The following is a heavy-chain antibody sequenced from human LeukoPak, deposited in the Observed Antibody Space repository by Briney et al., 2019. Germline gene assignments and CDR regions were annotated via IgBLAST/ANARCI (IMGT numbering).Heavy chain of an antibody. D-gene: IGHD6-13*01. Sequence: GRSLRLSCAASGFTFSSYAMHWVRQAPGKGLEWVAVISYDGSNKYYADSVKGRFTISRDNSKNTLYLQMNSLRAEDTAVYYCARDPLSISAAGTFFDYWRQGTLVTVSP. CDR1: GFTFSSYA. J-gene: IGHJ4*02. V-gene: IGHV3-30*04. CDR2: ISYDGSNK. CDR3: ARDPLSISAAGTFFDY.